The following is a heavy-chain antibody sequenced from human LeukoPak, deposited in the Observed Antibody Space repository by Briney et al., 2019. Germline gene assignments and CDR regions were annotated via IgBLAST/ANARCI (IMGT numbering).Heavy chain of an antibody. CDR1: GFTFSTSA. J-gene: IGHJ4*02. V-gene: IGHV3-23*01. CDR2: VSGNGGVT. Sequence: GGSQTLSCAPSGFTFSTSAMSWVRQTPEKGLQWVSTVSGNGGVTYHADSVKGRFTITRDNAKNTLYLQMNSLRAEDTAVYYSAKGQGVDSLSCPNFAYWGQGTLVAVSS. D-gene: IGHD5-12*01. CDR3: AKGQGVDSLSCPNFAY.